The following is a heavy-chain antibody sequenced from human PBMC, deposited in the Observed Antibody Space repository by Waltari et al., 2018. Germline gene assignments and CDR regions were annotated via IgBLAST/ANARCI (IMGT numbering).Heavy chain of an antibody. Sequence: QVQLQESGPGLVKPSETLSLTCTVSGGSISSYYWSWIRQPPGKGLEWIGYIYYSGSTNYNPSLKSRVTISVDTSKNQFSLKLSSVTAADTAVYYCARDYGGNSYYYYGMDVWGQGTTVIVSS. D-gene: IGHD4-17*01. V-gene: IGHV4-59*01. CDR1: GGSISSYY. CDR2: IYYSGST. CDR3: ARDYGGNSYYYYGMDV. J-gene: IGHJ6*02.